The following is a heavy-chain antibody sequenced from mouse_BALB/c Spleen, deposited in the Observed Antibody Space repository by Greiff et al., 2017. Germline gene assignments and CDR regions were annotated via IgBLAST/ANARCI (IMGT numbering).Heavy chain of an antibody. J-gene: IGHJ3*01. D-gene: IGHD1-1*01. Sequence: QVQLKESGPGLVAPSQSLSITCTVSGFSLTSYGVHWVRQPPGKGLEWLGVIWAGGSTNYNSALMSRLSISKDNSKSQVFLKMNSLQTDDTAMYYCARDCPYYYGSSYGGFIAYWGQGTLVTVSA. V-gene: IGHV2-9*02. CDR2: IWAGGST. CDR1: GFSLTSYG. CDR3: ARDCPYYYGSSYGGFIAY.